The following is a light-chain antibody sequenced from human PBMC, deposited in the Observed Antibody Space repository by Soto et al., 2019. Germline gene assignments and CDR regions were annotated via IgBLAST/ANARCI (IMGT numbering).Light chain of an antibody. CDR2: EVS. V-gene: IGLV2-14*01. Sequence: QSALTQPASVSGSPGQSITISCTGTSSDVGGYNYVSWYQQHPGKAPKLMMYEVSNRPSGVSNRFSGSKSVNTASLTISGLQAEDEADYYCSSYTSSSTPYVFGTGTKVTVL. CDR1: SSDVGGYNY. CDR3: SSYTSSSTPYV. J-gene: IGLJ1*01.